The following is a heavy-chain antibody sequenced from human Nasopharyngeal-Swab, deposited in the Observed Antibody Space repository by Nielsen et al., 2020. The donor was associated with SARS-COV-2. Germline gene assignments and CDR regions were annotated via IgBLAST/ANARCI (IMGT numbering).Heavy chain of an antibody. D-gene: IGHD3-22*01. CDR3: ARGGVGKHGYYYDSSGQYNWFDP. CDR2: IYYSGST. Sequence: WIRQPPGKGLEWIGSIYYSGSTYYNPSLKSRVTISVDTSKNQFSLKLSSVTAADTAVYYCARGGVGKHGYYYDSSGQYNWFDPWGQGTLVTVSS. V-gene: IGHV4-39*07. J-gene: IGHJ5*02.